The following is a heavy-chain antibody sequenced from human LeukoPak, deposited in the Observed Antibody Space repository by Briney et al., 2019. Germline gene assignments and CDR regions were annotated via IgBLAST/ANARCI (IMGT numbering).Heavy chain of an antibody. CDR2: ISYDGSNK. CDR1: GFTFSSYA. V-gene: IGHV3-30*04. D-gene: IGHD1-26*01. CDR3: ARDGYSGSYYRLYYIFMDV. Sequence: GRSLRLSCAASGFTFSSYAMHWVRQAPGKGLEWVAVISYDGSNKYYADSVKGRFTISRDNSKNTLYLQMNSLRGEDTAVYYCARDGYSGSYYRLYYIFMDVWGKGTTVTVSS. J-gene: IGHJ6*03.